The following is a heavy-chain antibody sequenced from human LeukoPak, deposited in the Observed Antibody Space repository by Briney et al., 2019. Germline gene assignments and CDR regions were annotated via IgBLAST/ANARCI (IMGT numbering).Heavy chain of an antibody. CDR2: IYYSGST. CDR3: ARHRSGYVRTEDYYYYGMDV. V-gene: IGHV4-59*08. J-gene: IGHJ6*02. CDR1: GGSISSYY. D-gene: IGHD5-12*01. Sequence: SETLSLTCTVSGGSISSYYWSWIRQPPGKGLEWIGYIYYSGSTNYNPSLKSRVTISVDTSKNQFSLKLSSVTAADTAVYYCARHRSGYVRTEDYYYYGMDVWGQGTTVTVSS.